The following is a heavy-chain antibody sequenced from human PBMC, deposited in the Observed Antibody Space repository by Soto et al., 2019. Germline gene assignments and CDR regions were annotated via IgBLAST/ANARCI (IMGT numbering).Heavy chain of an antibody. CDR2: INPSGGST. CDR1: GYTFTSYY. CDR3: ARSRAKDNWKVGATYGMDV. Sequence: ASVKVSCKASGYTFTSYYMHWVRQAPGQGLEWMGIINPSGGSTSYAQKFQGRVTMTRDTSTSTVYMELSSLRSEDTAVYYCARSRAKDNWKVGATYGMDVWGQGTTVTVSS. J-gene: IGHJ6*02. V-gene: IGHV1-46*01. D-gene: IGHD1-20*01.